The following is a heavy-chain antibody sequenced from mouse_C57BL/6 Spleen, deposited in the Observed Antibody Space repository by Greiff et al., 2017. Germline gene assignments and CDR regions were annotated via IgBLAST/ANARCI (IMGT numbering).Heavy chain of an antibody. CDR3: ARNYGSRDFDY. J-gene: IGHJ1*03. CDR2: IHPTSGST. V-gene: IGHV1-64*01. D-gene: IGHD1-1*01. Sequence: QVQLQQPGAELVKPGASVKLSCKASGYTFTSYWMHWVKQRPGQGLEWIGMIHPTSGSTNYNEKFKSKATLTVDKSSSTAYMQLSSLTSEDSAVYYCARNYGSRDFDYWGTGTTVTVSS. CDR1: GYTFTSYW.